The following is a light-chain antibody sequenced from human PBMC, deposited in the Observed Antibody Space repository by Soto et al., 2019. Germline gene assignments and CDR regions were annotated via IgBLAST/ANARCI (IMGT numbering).Light chain of an antibody. Sequence: QSALTQPRSVSGSPGQSVTISCTGTSSDVGDYNYVSWYQQHPGKAPKLLIYAVNMRPSGVPDRFSGSKSGNTASLTISGLQAEDEADYSCCSYAGSYTWVFGGGTKFTVL. CDR3: CSYAGSYTWV. CDR2: AVN. CDR1: SSDVGDYNY. J-gene: IGLJ3*02. V-gene: IGLV2-11*01.